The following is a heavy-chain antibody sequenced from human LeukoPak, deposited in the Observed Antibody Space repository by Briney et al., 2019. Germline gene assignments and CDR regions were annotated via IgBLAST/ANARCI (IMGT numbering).Heavy chain of an antibody. D-gene: IGHD3-10*01. Sequence: ASVKVSCKASGYTLTELSMHWVRQAPGKGLEWMGGFDPEDGETIYAQKFQGRVTMTEDTSTDTAYMELSSLRSEDTAVYYCATDMVVREVISDWGQGTLVTVSS. CDR1: GYTLTELS. J-gene: IGHJ4*02. CDR2: FDPEDGET. CDR3: ATDMVVREVISD. V-gene: IGHV1-24*01.